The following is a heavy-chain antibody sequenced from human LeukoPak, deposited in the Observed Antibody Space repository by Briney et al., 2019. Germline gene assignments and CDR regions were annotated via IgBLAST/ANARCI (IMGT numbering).Heavy chain of an antibody. CDR2: ISSSSSYI. CDR3: VGSSWLYYFDY. V-gene: IGHV3-21*01. D-gene: IGHD6-13*01. Sequence: GGSLRLSCAASGFTFDDYGMNWVRQAPGKGLEWVSSISSSSSYIYYADSVKGRFTISRDNAKNSLYLQMNSLRAEDTAVYYCVGSSWLYYFDYWGQGTLVTVSS. CDR1: GFTFDDYG. J-gene: IGHJ4*02.